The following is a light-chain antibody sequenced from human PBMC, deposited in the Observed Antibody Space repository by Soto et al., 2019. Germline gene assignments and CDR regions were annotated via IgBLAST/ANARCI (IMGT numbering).Light chain of an antibody. V-gene: IGKV3-20*01. CDR2: CAS. CDR1: QGISSSY. J-gene: IGKJ1*01. Sequence: LTQSPSFLSASVGDRVTITCRASQGISSSYLAWYQQKPGQAPRLLIYCASSRATGIPDKFSGSGAGTDFTLNLNRREPEDFAVYYCQQSGSSPWTFGQGTKVEIQ. CDR3: QQSGSSPWT.